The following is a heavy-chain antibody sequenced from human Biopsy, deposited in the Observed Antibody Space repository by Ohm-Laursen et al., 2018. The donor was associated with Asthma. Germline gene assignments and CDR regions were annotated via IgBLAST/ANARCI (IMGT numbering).Heavy chain of an antibody. Sequence: ASVKVSCKASGDSFSNYAISWVRQAPGQGLEWMGGIIPIIGTAHYAPKFQGRVTISADEPTSTAYMELTSLSSEDTAVFFCGGCSSSNYYYGLDVWGQGTTVIVSS. V-gene: IGHV1-69*13. J-gene: IGHJ6*02. CDR1: GDSFSNYA. CDR3: GGCSSSNYYYGLDV. CDR2: IIPIIGTA. D-gene: IGHD6-6*01.